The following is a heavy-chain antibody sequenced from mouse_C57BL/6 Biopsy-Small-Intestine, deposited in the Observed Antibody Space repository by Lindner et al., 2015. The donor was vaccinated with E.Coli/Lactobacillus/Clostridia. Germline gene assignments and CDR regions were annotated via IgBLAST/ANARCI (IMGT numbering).Heavy chain of an antibody. V-gene: IGHV1-54*01. CDR3: ASYEEGNYFDY. CDR2: INPGSGGT. J-gene: IGHJ2*01. CDR1: GYAFTNYL. D-gene: IGHD2-12*01. Sequence: VQLQESGAELVRPGTSVKVSCKASGYAFTNYLIEWVKQRPGQGLEWIGVINPGSGGTNYNEKFKGKATLTADKSSSTAYMQLSSLTSEDSAVYFCASYEEGNYFDYWGQGTTLTVSS.